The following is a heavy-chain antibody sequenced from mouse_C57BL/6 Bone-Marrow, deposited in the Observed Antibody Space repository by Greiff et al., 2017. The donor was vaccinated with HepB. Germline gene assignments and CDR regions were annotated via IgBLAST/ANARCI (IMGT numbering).Heavy chain of an antibody. CDR3: ARYYSNYDYAMDY. CDR1: GFSLTSYG. Sequence: VQRVESGPGLVAPSQSLSITCTVSGFSLTSYGVDWVRQSPGKGLEWLGVIWGVGSTNYNSALKSRLSISKDNSKSQVFLKMNSLQTDDTAMYYCARYYSNYDYAMDYWGQGTSVTVSS. D-gene: IGHD2-5*01. CDR2: IWGVGST. V-gene: IGHV2-6*01. J-gene: IGHJ4*01.